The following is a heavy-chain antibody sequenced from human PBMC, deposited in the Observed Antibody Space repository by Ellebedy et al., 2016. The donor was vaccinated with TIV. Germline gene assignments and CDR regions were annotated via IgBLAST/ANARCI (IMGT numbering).Heavy chain of an antibody. CDR1: GFTFSRYA. V-gene: IGHV3-30-3*01. J-gene: IGHJ4*02. CDR2: ISYDGSNY. D-gene: IGHD1-26*01. CDR3: ARTGGAYYSH. Sequence: GESLKISCAASGFTFSRYAMHWVRQAPGKGLEWVAVISYDGSNYYYADSVKGRFTISRHKSKDTLYLQMNSLRADDTAVYYCARTGGAYYSHWGQGTLVSVSS.